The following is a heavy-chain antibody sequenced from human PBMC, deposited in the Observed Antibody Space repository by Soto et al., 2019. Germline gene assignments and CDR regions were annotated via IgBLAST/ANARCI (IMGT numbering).Heavy chain of an antibody. CDR3: ARFSPTTIFGVVTGTIDY. D-gene: IGHD3-3*01. V-gene: IGHV4-59*08. CDR1: GCSISSYY. CDR2: IYYSGST. Sequence: SETLSLTCTVSGCSISSYYWSWIRQPPGKGLEWIGYIYYSGSTNYNPSIKSRVTKSVDTSKNQFSLKLSSVTAADTAVYYCARFSPTTIFGVVTGTIDYWGQGTLVTVSS. J-gene: IGHJ4*02.